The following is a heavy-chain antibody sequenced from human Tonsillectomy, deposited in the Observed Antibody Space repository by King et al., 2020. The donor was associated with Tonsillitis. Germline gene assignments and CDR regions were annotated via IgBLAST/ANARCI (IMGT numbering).Heavy chain of an antibody. CDR3: ARVAHDYYDFWRFDY. J-gene: IGHJ4*02. CDR2: IYTNGTS. Sequence: VQLVESGGGLIQPGGSLRLSCAASGFTVSSNYMNWVRQAPGKGLEWVSLIYTNGTSSYADPVRGRFTISRDNSKNTLYLQMNNLRAEDTAVYYCARVAHDYYDFWRFDYWGQGTLVTVSS. CDR1: GFTVSSNY. D-gene: IGHD3-3*01. V-gene: IGHV3-53*01.